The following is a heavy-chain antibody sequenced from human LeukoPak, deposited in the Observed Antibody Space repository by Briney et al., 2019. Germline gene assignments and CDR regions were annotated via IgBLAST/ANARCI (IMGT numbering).Heavy chain of an antibody. CDR3: AKGFRSHLLWFGELLFPSD. J-gene: IGHJ4*02. V-gene: IGHV3-30*02. CDR2: IRYDGSNK. D-gene: IGHD3-10*01. Sequence: GGSLRLSCAASGFTFSSYGMHWVRQAPGKGLEWVAFIRYDGSNKYYADSVKGRFTISRDNSKNTLYLQMNSLRAEDTAVYYCAKGFRSHLLWFGELLFPSDWGQGTLVTVSS. CDR1: GFTFSSYG.